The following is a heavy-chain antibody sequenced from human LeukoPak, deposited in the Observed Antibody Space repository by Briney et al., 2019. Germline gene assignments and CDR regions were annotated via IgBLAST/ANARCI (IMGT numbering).Heavy chain of an antibody. D-gene: IGHD4-17*01. CDR2: ISSSGSSI. V-gene: IGHV3-21*01. J-gene: IGHJ4*02. Sequence: GGSLRLSCAASGFTFSSYSMNWVRQAPGKGLEWVSCISSSGSSIYYADSVKGRFTISRDNAKNSLYLQMNSLRAEDTAVYYRAKEGEMSRGTTFSDYWGQGTLVTVSS. CDR1: GFTFSSYS. CDR3: AKEGEMSRGTTFSDY.